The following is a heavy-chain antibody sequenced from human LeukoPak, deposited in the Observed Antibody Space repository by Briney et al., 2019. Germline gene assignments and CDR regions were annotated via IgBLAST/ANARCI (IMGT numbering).Heavy chain of an antibody. Sequence: GGSLRLSCAASGFTFDDYAMHWVRQVPGKGLEWVSFISWDGGSTYYADSVKGRFTISRDNAKNSLYLQMNSLRAEDTAVYYCARAWTGYSYGDYWGQGTLVTVSS. D-gene: IGHD5-18*01. CDR2: ISWDGGST. CDR3: ARAWTGYSYGDY. V-gene: IGHV3-43D*03. J-gene: IGHJ4*02. CDR1: GFTFDDYA.